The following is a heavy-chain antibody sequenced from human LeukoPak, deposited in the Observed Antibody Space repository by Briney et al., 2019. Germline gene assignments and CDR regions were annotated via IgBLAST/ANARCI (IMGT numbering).Heavy chain of an antibody. Sequence: GSLRLSCAASGFTFSSYWMSWVRQAPGKGLEWIGSIYYSGSTYDNPSLKSRVTMSIDRSKNQFSLKLSSVTAADTAVYYCVRHYGGNYLPTVGYWGQGTLVTVSS. J-gene: IGHJ4*02. CDR2: IYYSGST. D-gene: IGHD4-23*01. CDR3: VRHYGGNYLPTVGY. V-gene: IGHV4-39*01. CDR1: GFTFSSYW.